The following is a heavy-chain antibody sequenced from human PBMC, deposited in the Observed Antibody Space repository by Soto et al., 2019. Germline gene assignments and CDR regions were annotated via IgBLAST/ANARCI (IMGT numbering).Heavy chain of an antibody. CDR2: IRSSGCTI. D-gene: IGHD3-22*01. Sequence: AGGSLRLSCASSGFTFSSYEMNWVRQAPGKGLEWVSYIRSSGCTIYYADSVKGRFTISRDNHKDSLYLQMNSLRAKDTTVYNCARDLNYYASSCWNNWYGAWRQGTPVTV. CDR3: ARDLNYYASSCWNNWYGA. J-gene: IGHJ5*02. CDR1: GFTFSSYE. V-gene: IGHV3-48*03.